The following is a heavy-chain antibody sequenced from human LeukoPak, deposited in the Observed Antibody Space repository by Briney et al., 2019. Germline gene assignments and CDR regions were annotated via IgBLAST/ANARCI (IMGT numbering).Heavy chain of an antibody. CDR2: INPNSGDT. D-gene: IGHD2-2*01. CDR3: ARDYCSSTSCLFDY. V-gene: IGHV1-2*06. J-gene: IGHJ4*02. Sequence: ASVKVSCKASGGTFSSYAISWVRQAPGQGLEWMGRINPNSGDTNYAQKFQGRVTMTRDTSISTAYMELSRLRSDDTAVYYCARDYCSSTSCLFDYWGQGTLVSVSS. CDR1: GGTFSSYA.